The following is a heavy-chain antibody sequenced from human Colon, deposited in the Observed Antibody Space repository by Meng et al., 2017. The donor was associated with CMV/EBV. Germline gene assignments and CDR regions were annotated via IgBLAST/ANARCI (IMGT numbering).Heavy chain of an antibody. Sequence: VELVQSGAGVKKPGASVKVSCKASGYTFTGYYMHWVRQAPGQGLEWMGWINPNSGGTNYAQKFQGRVTMTRDTSISTAYMELSRLRSDDTAVYYCARDLRVWFGEFKNWGQGTLVTVSS. CDR1: GYTFTGYY. CDR3: ARDLRVWFGEFKN. V-gene: IGHV1-2*02. J-gene: IGHJ4*02. D-gene: IGHD3-10*01. CDR2: INPNSGGT.